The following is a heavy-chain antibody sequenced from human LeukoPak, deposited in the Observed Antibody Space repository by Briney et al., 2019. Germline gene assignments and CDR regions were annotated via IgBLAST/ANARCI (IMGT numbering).Heavy chain of an antibody. D-gene: IGHD3-9*01. Sequence: SETLSLTCTVSGGSISSYYWSWTRQPPGKGLEWIGYIYYSGSTNYNPSLKSRVTISVDTSKNQFSLKLSSVTAADTAVYYCARVRKELRYLDYWGQGTLVTVSS. CDR1: GGSISSYY. CDR3: ARVRKELRYLDY. V-gene: IGHV4-59*01. CDR2: IYYSGST. J-gene: IGHJ4*02.